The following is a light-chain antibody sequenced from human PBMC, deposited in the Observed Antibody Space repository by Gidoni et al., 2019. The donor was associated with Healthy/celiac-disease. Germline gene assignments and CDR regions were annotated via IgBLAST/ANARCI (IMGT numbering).Light chain of an antibody. J-gene: IGKJ3*01. CDR3: QQSYSTPLFT. Sequence: DIQMTQSPSSLSASVGDRVTIPCRASQSISSYLNWYQQKPGKAPKLLIYAAASLQSGVPSRFIGSGSVTDFTLTISSLQPEDFATYYCQQSYSTPLFTFGPGTKVDIK. CDR2: AAA. CDR1: QSISSY. V-gene: IGKV1-39*01.